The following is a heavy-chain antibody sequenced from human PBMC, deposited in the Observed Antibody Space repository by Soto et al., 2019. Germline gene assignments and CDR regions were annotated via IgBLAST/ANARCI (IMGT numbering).Heavy chain of an antibody. CDR1: GYTFTDYW. CDR3: ASQKTVIRGPLSSNWFDP. D-gene: IGHD1-1*01. V-gene: IGHV5-51*01. Sequence: GESLKISCKGYGYTFTDYWIGWVRQMPGKGLELIGLIYPGDSDTRYSPSFQGRVTISADKSISTAFLQWSSLRASDTAMYYCASQKTVIRGPLSSNWFDPWGQGTLVTVSS. J-gene: IGHJ5*02. CDR2: IYPGDSDT.